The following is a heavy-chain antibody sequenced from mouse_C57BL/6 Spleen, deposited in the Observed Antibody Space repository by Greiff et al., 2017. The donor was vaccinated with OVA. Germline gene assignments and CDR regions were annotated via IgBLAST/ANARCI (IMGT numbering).Heavy chain of an antibody. CDR2: ISGGGGNT. D-gene: IGHD2-3*01. J-gene: IGHJ2*01. CDR3: ARHEDGYFY. Sequence: EVQVVESGGGLVKPGGSLKLSCAASGFTFSSYTMSWVRQTPEKRLEWVATISGGGGNTYYPDSVKGRFTISRDNAKNTLYLQMSSLRSEDTALYYCARHEDGYFYWGQGTTLTVSS. V-gene: IGHV5-9*01. CDR1: GFTFSSYT.